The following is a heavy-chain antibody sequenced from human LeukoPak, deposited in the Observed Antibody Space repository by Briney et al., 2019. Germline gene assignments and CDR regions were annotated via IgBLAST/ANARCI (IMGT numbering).Heavy chain of an antibody. Sequence: ASVKVSCKASGYTFTGYYMHWVRQAPGQGLEWMGWINPNSGGTNYAQKFQGRVIMTRDTSISTAYMELSRLRSDDTAVYYCARDSGTTLDYYYYYMDVWGKGTTVTVSS. CDR1: GYTFTGYY. CDR3: ARDSGTTLDYYYYYMDV. CDR2: INPNSGGT. V-gene: IGHV1-2*02. J-gene: IGHJ6*03. D-gene: IGHD1-1*01.